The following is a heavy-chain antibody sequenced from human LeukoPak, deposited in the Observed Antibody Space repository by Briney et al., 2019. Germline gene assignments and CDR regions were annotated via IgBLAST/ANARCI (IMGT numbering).Heavy chain of an antibody. J-gene: IGHJ4*02. D-gene: IGHD3-22*01. CDR1: GYTFTGYY. CDR2: INPNSGGT. CDR3: ARLHITTIPS. V-gene: IGHV1-2*02. Sequence: ASVKVSCKASGYTFTGYYMHWVRQAPGQGLEWIGWINPNSGGTNYAQKFQGRVTMTRDTATSTANMELSRLRYDDTAVYYCARLHITTIPSGGQGTLVTVS.